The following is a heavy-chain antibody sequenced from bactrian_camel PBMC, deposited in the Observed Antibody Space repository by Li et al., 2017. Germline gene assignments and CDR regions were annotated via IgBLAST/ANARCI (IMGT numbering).Heavy chain of an antibody. V-gene: IGHV3S40*01. Sequence: DVQLVESGGGLVQPGESLRLSCVASGITFSRHDMSWVRQAPGKEVEWVAGITSLPSLFRAASYADSVKGRFTISRDNARNTVYLQMKDLKPEDTAMYHCVTVTPAVVGKCLVNHMPFGTKGQGTQVTVS. D-gene: IGHD5*01. CDR1: GITFSRHD. CDR2: ITSLPSLFRAA. J-gene: IGHJ4*01.